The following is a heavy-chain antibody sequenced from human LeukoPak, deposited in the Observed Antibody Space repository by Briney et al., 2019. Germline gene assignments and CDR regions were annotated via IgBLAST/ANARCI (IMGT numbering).Heavy chain of an antibody. Sequence: GGSLRLSCAASGFTFSSYSMNWVRQAPGKGLEWVSSISSSSSYIYYADSVKGRFTISRDNSKNTLYLQMNSLRAEDTAVYYCAKGSFGGARGSYEDYWGQGTLVTVS. J-gene: IGHJ4*02. CDR1: GFTFSSYS. D-gene: IGHD1-26*01. CDR3: AKGSFGGARGSYEDY. V-gene: IGHV3-21*04. CDR2: ISSSSSYI.